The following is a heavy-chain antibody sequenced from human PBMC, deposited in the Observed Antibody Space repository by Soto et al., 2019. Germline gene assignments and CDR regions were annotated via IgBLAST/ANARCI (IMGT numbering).Heavy chain of an antibody. CDR2: INEDGSGK. CDR3: ARYSGSYSADC. CDR1: GFTFTSYW. J-gene: IGHJ4*02. D-gene: IGHD1-26*01. V-gene: IGHV3-7*01. Sequence: PGGSLRLSCAASGFTFTSYWMSWFRQAPGKGLEWVANINEDGSGKYYEDSVKGRFTISRDNAKNSFYLQMNSLRAEDTAVYYCARYSGSYSADCWGQGTLVTVSS.